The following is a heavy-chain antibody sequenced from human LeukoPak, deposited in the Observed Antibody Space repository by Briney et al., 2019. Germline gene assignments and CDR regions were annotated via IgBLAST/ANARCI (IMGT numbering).Heavy chain of an antibody. D-gene: IGHD5-18*01. CDR2: ISATGGSS. CDR3: AKDRRGYTYGYFDY. V-gene: IGHV3-23*01. Sequence: GGSLRLSCAAAGCTFSSYAMTWVRQAPGKGLEWVSTISATGGSSYYADSVKGRFTISRDNSKNTLYLQMNSLRAEDTAVYYCAKDRRGYTYGYFDYWGQGTLVTVSS. J-gene: IGHJ4*02. CDR1: GCTFSSYA.